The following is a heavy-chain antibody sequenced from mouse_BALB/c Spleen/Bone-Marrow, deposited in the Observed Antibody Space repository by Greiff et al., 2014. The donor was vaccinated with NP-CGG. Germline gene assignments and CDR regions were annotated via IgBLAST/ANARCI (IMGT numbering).Heavy chain of an antibody. CDR1: GYTFTSYY. J-gene: IGHJ1*01. V-gene: IGHV1S56*01. Sequence: QVQLQQSGPELVKPGASVRISCKASGYTFTSYYIHWVKQRPGQGLEWIGWIYPGNVNTKYNEKFKGKATPTADKSSSTAYMQLSSLTSEDSAVYFCASYDGSYFDVWGAGTTVTVSS. CDR3: ASYDGSYFDV. D-gene: IGHD2-3*01. CDR2: IYPGNVNT.